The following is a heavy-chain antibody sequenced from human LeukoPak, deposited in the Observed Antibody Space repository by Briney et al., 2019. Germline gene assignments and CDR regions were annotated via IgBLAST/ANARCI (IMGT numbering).Heavy chain of an antibody. D-gene: IGHD3-9*01. CDR3: ARSTSSEYDIYHFEY. V-gene: IGHV3-33*01. CDR1: GFTFSSYG. Sequence: QPGRSLRLSCAASGFTFSSYGMHWVRQAPGKGLEWVAVIWYDGNNKYYADSVKGRFTISRDNSKNTLYLQMNSLRAEDTAVYYCARSTSSEYDIYHFEYWGQGTLVTVSS. J-gene: IGHJ4*02. CDR2: IWYDGNNK.